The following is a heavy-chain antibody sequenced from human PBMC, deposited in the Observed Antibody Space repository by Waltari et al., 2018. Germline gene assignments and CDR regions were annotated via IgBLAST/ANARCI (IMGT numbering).Heavy chain of an antibody. Sequence: QVQLQESGPGLVKPSETLSLPCPVSGGSISRYHWSWIRQPPGKGLEWIGYIYTSGATNYNPSLKSRVTISVDTSKNHFSRRLSSGTAADTAGYYGARVHGHLNYWGQETLFTVSP. CDR3: ARVHGHLNY. V-gene: IGHV4-4*09. CDR2: IYTSGAT. J-gene: IGHJ4*02. CDR1: GGSISRYH.